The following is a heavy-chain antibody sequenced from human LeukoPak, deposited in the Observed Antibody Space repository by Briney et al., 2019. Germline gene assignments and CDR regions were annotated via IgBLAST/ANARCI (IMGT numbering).Heavy chain of an antibody. Sequence: GSLRLSCAASGFTFSDYYMSWIRQPPGKGLEWIGEINHSGSTNYNPSLKSRVTISVDTSKNQFSLKLSSVTAADTAVYYCARVLRGGSGWYGGLDYFDYWGQGTLVTVSS. D-gene: IGHD6-19*01. CDR3: ARVLRGGSGWYGGLDYFDY. J-gene: IGHJ4*02. CDR1: GFTFSDYY. V-gene: IGHV4-34*01. CDR2: INHSGST.